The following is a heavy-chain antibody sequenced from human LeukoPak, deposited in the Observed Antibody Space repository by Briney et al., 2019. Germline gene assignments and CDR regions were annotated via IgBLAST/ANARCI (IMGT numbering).Heavy chain of an antibody. Sequence: PGGSLRLSCAASGFTVSSNYMSWVRQAPGKGLEWVSVIYSGGSTYYADSVKGRFTISRDNSKNTLYLQMSSLRAEDTAVYYCVKEDEAYYFDYWGQGTLLTVSS. CDR1: GFTVSSNY. CDR3: VKEDEAYYFDY. J-gene: IGHJ4*02. V-gene: IGHV3-53*05. CDR2: IYSGGST.